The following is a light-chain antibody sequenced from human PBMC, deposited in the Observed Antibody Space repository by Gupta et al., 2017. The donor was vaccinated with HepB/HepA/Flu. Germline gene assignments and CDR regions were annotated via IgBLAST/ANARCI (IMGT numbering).Light chain of an antibody. CDR3: SSYTISGTLV. CDR2: DVY. CDR1: SSDDGGYNY. V-gene: IGLV2-14*01. Sequence: QSALTQPASVSGSPGQSITISCTGTSSDDGGYNYVSWYQQHPGKAPKHMIYDVYNRPAGGSNRFSGGKSGNKASLISSGLQAEDEGNYYCSSYTISGTLVFGGGTKLTVL. J-gene: IGLJ3*02.